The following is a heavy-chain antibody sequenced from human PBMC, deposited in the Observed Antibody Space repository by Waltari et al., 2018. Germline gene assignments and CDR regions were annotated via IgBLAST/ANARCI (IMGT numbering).Heavy chain of an antibody. CDR2: IDWDDDK. Sequence: QVTLKESGPVLVKPTQTLTLTCTFSGFSLSTSGMCVSWIRQPPGKALEWLARIDWDDDKFYSTSLKTRLTISKDTSKNQVVLTMTNMDPVDTATYYCARGRAGIHAFDIWGQGTMVTVSS. J-gene: IGHJ3*02. V-gene: IGHV2-70*16. CDR1: GFSLSTSGMC. D-gene: IGHD6-13*01. CDR3: ARGRAGIHAFDI.